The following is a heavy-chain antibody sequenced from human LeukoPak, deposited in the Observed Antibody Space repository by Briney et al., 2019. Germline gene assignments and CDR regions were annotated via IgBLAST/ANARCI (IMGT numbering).Heavy chain of an antibody. Sequence: GGSLRLSCAASGFTFSSYAMSWVRQAPGKGLEWVSAISGSGGSTYYADSVKGRFTISRDNSKYTLYLQMNSLRAEDTAVYYCAKDRPKYYYDSSGYPHADAFDIWGQGTMVTVSS. CDR2: ISGSGGST. CDR3: AKDRPKYYYDSSGYPHADAFDI. J-gene: IGHJ3*02. D-gene: IGHD3-22*01. CDR1: GFTFSSYA. V-gene: IGHV3-23*01.